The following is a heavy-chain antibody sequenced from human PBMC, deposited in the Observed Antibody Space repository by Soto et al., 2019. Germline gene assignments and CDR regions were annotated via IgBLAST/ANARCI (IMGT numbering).Heavy chain of an antibody. J-gene: IGHJ5*02. CDR2: IANNAENYAA. Sequence: EVQLVESGGGLVQPGGSLKLSCAASGFTISATAMHWIRQASGKGLEWVGRIANNAENYAATYAASVKGRFTLSRDESKTTAYLQMNGLESEDTAIYYCAKYSCTSSTPAALGQGNLVTVSS. D-gene: IGHD4-4*01. V-gene: IGHV3-73*02. CDR3: AKYSCTSSTPAA. CDR1: GFTISATA.